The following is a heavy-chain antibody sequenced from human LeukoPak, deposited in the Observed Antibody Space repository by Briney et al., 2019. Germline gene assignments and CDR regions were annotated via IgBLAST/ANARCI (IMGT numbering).Heavy chain of an antibody. J-gene: IGHJ5*01. V-gene: IGHV3-23*01. Sequence: GGSLRLSCAASGFTFTTYDMGWVRQAPGKGLEWVSGISGSGNTFYVDSVQGRFIISRDNFKNTLDLQMNSLRDDDAAVYYCAKGARVFSSVSGSYRDFFDSWGQGTLVTVSS. CDR1: GFTFTTYD. CDR2: ISGSGNT. D-gene: IGHD3-16*02. CDR3: AKGARVFSSVSGSYRDFFDS.